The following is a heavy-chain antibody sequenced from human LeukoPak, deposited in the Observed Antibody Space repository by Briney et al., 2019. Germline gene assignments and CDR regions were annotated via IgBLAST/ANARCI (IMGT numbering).Heavy chain of an antibody. CDR2: IHSRGTT. D-gene: IGHD2-15*01. V-gene: IGHV4-39*01. CDR1: GGSITSSSAYN. Sequence: SETLSLTCTVSGGSITSSSAYNWGWIRQPPGKGLEWIATIHSRGTTYYNASLESRVTISVDTSKNQFSLKLNSVTAADTAIYYCARLPTGYPNWFDPWGQETLVTVSS. J-gene: IGHJ5*02. CDR3: ARLPTGYPNWFDP.